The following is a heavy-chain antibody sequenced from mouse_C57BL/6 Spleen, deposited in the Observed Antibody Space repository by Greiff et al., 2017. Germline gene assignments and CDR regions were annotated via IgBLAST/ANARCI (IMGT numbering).Heavy chain of an antibody. CDR1: GYTFTSYW. Sequence: VQLQQPGAELVKPGASVKLSCKASGYTFTSYWLHWVKQRPGQGLEWIGMIHPHSGSTNYNEKFKSKATLTVDKSSSTAYMQLSSLTSEDSAVYYCARHLSFDYWGQGTTRTVSS. CDR2: IHPHSGST. CDR3: ARHLSFDY. J-gene: IGHJ2*01. V-gene: IGHV1-64*01.